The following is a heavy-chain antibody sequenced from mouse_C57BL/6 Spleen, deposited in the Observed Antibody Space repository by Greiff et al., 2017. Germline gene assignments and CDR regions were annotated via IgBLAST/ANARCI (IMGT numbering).Heavy chain of an antibody. J-gene: IGHJ4*01. Sequence: VKLMESGPGLVAPSQSLSITCTVSGFSLTSYAISWVRQPPGKGLEWLGVIWPGGGTNYNSALKSRLSISKDNSKSQVFLKMNSLQTDDTARYYCARAYYAMDYWGQGTSVTVSS. CDR2: IWPGGGT. CDR1: GFSLTSYA. V-gene: IGHV2-9-1*01. CDR3: ARAYYAMDY.